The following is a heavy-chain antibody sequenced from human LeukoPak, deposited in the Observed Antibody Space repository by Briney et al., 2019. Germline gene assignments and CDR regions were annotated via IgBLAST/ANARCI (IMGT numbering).Heavy chain of an antibody. CDR1: GFAFSTQS. CDR3: ARGLGWIAQGAPYFDL. J-gene: IGHJ3*01. Sequence: PGGSLRLSCAASGFAFSTQSMNWVRQAPGKGLEWLSSISSSGGHIYYAGPLRGRFTISRDDDQESVYLQLNSLRADDTAVYYCARGLGWIAQGAPYFDLWGHGTMVTVS. CDR2: ISSSGGHI. V-gene: IGHV3-21*01. D-gene: IGHD5-12*01.